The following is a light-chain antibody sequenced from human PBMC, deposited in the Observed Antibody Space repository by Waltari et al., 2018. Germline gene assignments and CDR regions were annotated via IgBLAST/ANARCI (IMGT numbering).Light chain of an antibody. CDR3: SSYAGTLV. V-gene: IGLV2-8*01. CDR2: EVS. Sequence: QSALTQPPSASGSPGQSVTISCTGTSSDVGGYNYVSWYQQHPGKAPKLMIYEVSKRPSGVPDRFSGSKSGNTASLTVSGLQAEDEADYDCSSYAGTLVFGGGTKLTVL. J-gene: IGLJ2*01. CDR1: SSDVGGYNY.